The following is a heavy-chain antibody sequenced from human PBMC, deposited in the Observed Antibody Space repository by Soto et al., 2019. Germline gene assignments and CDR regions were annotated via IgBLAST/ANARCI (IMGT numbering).Heavy chain of an antibody. D-gene: IGHD1-1*01. J-gene: IGHJ4*02. CDR1: GFTFSIHW. V-gene: IGHV3-74*03. Sequence: WGSLLLSCASSGFTFSIHWMHWVRQAPGKGLVWVSHIGPDGSSTMDADSVQGRFTISRDNARNTLYLQMNSLRDEDTAVYYCARDNNWSYDYWGQGIMVTVSS. CDR2: IGPDGSST. CDR3: ARDNNWSYDY.